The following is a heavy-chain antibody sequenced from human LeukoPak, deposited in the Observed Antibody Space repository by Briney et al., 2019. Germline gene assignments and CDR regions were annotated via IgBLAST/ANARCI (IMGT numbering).Heavy chain of an antibody. CDR1: GGSISSGGYS. J-gene: IGHJ4*02. D-gene: IGHD3-10*01. Sequence: SETLSLTCAVSGGSISSGGYSWSWIRQPPGKGLEWIAYMYYTGNTYYNPSLKSRVTISVDTSKNQFSLKLSSVTAADTAVYYCARDHGEEGDYSFDYWGQGTLVTVSS. CDR2: MYYTGNT. CDR3: ARDHGEEGDYSFDY. V-gene: IGHV4-30-4*07.